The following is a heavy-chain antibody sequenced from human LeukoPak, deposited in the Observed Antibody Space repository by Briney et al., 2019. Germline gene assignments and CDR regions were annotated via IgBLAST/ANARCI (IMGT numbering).Heavy chain of an antibody. V-gene: IGHV3-74*01. CDR1: GFTFTDYW. CDR2: SNSDESST. J-gene: IGHJ6*02. Sequence: GGSLRLSCAASGFTFTDYWMHWVRQAPGKGLVWVSRSNSDESSTSYADSVKGRFTISRDNAKETVYLQMNSLRVEDTAIYYCTRHYGTGFYGMDVWGQGTTVTVSS. CDR3: TRHYGTGFYGMDV. D-gene: IGHD3-10*01.